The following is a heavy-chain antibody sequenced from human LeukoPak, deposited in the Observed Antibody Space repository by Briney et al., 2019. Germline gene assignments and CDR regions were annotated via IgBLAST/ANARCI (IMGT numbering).Heavy chain of an antibody. CDR3: AKDGGVTMVRGVISHPDY. CDR1: GFTFSSYA. CDR2: ISGSGGST. Sequence: PGGSLRLSCAASGFTFSSYAMSWVRQAPGKGLEWVSAISGSGGSTYYADSVKGRFTISRDNSKNTLYLQMNSLRAEDTAVYYCAKDGGVTMVRGVISHPDYWGQGTLVTVSS. V-gene: IGHV3-23*01. D-gene: IGHD3-10*01. J-gene: IGHJ4*02.